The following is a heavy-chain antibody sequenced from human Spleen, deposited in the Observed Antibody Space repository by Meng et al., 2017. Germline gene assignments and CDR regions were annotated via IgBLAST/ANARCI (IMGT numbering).Heavy chain of an antibody. V-gene: IGHV3-48*04. CDR3: SRIGIAVTGTMHFQH. CDR2: ISSSGSTI. Sequence: GESLKISCAASGFTFSSYWMSWVRQAPGKGLEWVSYISSSGSTIYYADSMKGRFTITRDNTKNSLYLKMNSLRAEETAVYYCSRIGIAVTGTMHFQHWGQGTLVTVSS. D-gene: IGHD6-19*01. CDR1: GFTFSSYW. J-gene: IGHJ1*01.